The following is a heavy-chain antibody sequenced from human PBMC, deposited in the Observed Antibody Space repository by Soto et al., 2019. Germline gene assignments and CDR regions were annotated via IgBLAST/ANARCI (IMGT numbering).Heavy chain of an antibody. CDR2: ISAYNGNT. D-gene: IGHD5-18*01. J-gene: IGHJ6*02. Sequence: GASVKVSCKASGYTFTGYGISWVRQAPGQGLEWMGWISAYNGNTNYAQKLQGRVTMTTDTSTSTAYMELRSLRSDDTAVYYCARDLVQAMFINNYYGMDVWGQGTTVTVSS. CDR1: GYTFTGYG. CDR3: ARDLVQAMFINNYYGMDV. V-gene: IGHV1-18*01.